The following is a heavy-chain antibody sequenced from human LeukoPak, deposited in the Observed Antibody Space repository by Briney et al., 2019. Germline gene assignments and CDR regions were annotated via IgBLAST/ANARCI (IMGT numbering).Heavy chain of an antibody. CDR1: GLTLGSYA. Sequence: GGSLRLSCAASGLTLGSYAMHWVRQAPGKGLEWVAFTHFDRINKYYADSVKGRFTISRDNSRNTLYLKMNSLRVEDTAVYYCAKDHCNNCSGDDYFDYWGEGTLVTVSS. CDR3: AKDHCNNCSGDDYFDY. J-gene: IGHJ4*02. CDR2: THFDRINK. D-gene: IGHD1-1*01. V-gene: IGHV3-30*02.